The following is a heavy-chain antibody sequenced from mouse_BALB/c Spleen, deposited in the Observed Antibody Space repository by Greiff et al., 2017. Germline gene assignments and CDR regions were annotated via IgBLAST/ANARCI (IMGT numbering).Heavy chain of an antibody. CDR3: ARSTVVATDYAMDY. J-gene: IGHJ4*01. Sequence: EVMLVESGGGLVKPGGSLKLSCAASGFTFSSYTMSWVRQTPEKRLEWVATISSGGGNTYYPDSVKGRFTISRDNAKNNLYLQMSSLRSEDTALYYCARSTVVATDYAMDYWGQGTSVTVSA. D-gene: IGHD1-1*01. CDR1: GFTFSSYT. CDR2: ISSGGGNT. V-gene: IGHV5-9*03.